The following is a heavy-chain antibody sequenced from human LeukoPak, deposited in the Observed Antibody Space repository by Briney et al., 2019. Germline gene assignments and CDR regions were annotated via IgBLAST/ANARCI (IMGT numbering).Heavy chain of an antibody. CDR1: GFTFSSYG. CDR2: ISYDGSNK. V-gene: IGHV3-30*03. CDR3: ARAYFPYCSGGSCYGHGMDV. D-gene: IGHD2-15*01. Sequence: GGSLRLSCAASGFTFSSYGMHWVRQAPGKGLEWVAVISYDGSNKYYADSVKGRFTISRDNSKNTLYLQMNSLRAEDTAVYYCARAYFPYCSGGSCYGHGMDVWGQGTTVTVSS. J-gene: IGHJ6*02.